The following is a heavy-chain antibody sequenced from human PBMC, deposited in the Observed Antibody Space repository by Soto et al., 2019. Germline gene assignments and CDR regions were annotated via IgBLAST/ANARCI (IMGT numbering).Heavy chain of an antibody. D-gene: IGHD4-17*01. CDR2: IIPIFGTA. J-gene: IGHJ4*02. V-gene: IGHV1-69*12. Sequence: QVQLVQSGAEVKKPGSSVKVSCKASGGTFSSYAISLVRQAPGQGLEWMGGIIPIFGTANYAQKFQGRVTITADESTSTAYMELSSLRSKDTAVNYCARGAQHYGEYVGYWGQGPLVTVST. CDR3: ARGAQHYGEYVGY. CDR1: GGTFSSYA.